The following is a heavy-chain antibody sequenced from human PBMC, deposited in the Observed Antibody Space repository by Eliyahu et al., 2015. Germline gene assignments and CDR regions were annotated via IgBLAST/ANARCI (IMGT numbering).Heavy chain of an antibody. D-gene: IGHD2-8*02. V-gene: IGHV3-21*01. J-gene: IGHJ5*02. CDR3: ARDSPYWGWFDP. Sequence: EVQLVESGGGLVKPGGSLRLSCAAXGFTFSSYSMNWVRQAPGKGLEWVSSISSSSSYIYYADSVKGRFTISRDNAKNSLYLQMNSLRAEDTAVYYCARDSPYWGWFDPWGQGTLVTVSS. CDR2: ISSSSSYI. CDR1: GFTFSSYS.